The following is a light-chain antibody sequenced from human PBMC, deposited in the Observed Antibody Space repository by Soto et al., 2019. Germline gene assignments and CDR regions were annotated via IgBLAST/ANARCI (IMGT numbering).Light chain of an antibody. CDR1: SNDVGRYDY. CDR3: CSLTGSYTLL. CDR2: DVY. Sequence: HSALTQPRSVSGSPGQSVTISCTGTSNDVGRYDYVSWYQQHPGKAPRLVLHDVYKRPYGVPDRFSGSKSGNTASLTISGVQTEDEADYYCCSLTGSYTLLFGIGTKLIVL. J-gene: IGLJ3*02. V-gene: IGLV2-11*01.